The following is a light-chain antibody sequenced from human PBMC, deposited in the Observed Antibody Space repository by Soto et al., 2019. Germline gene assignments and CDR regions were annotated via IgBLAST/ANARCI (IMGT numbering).Light chain of an antibody. CDR3: QQLNGYPPST. Sequence: DIRLTQSRSFLSASVGDRVTITCRASQGIHNYLAWYQQKPGKAPKLLIYSASTLQSGVPSRFSGSGSGTEFTLTISSLQPEDSATYYCQQLNGYPPSTFGPGTKVDIK. J-gene: IGKJ3*01. CDR2: SAS. CDR1: QGIHNY. V-gene: IGKV1-9*01.